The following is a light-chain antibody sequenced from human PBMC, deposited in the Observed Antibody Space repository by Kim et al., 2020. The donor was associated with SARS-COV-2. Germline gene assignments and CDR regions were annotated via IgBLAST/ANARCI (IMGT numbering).Light chain of an antibody. CDR3: QQYYNYPQT. V-gene: IGKV1-8*01. CDR1: QAISTY. Sequence: AIRMTQSPSSFSASTGDRVTVTCRASQAISTYLAWYQQKPGKAPKLLIYAASTLQSGVPSRFSGSGSGTDFTLTISCLQSEDFATYYCQQYYNYPQTFGQGTKVDIK. CDR2: AAS. J-gene: IGKJ1*01.